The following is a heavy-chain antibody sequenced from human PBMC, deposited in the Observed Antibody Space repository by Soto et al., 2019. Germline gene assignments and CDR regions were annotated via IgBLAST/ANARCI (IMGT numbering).Heavy chain of an antibody. D-gene: IGHD1-26*01. V-gene: IGHV1-69*06. Sequence: SVKVSCKASGGTFSSYAISWVRQAPGQGLEWMGGIIPIFGTANYAQKFQGRVTITADKSTSTAYMELSSLRSEDTAVYYCARDDRIVGALDYWGQGTLVTVSS. J-gene: IGHJ4*02. CDR1: GGTFSSYA. CDR2: IIPIFGTA. CDR3: ARDDRIVGALDY.